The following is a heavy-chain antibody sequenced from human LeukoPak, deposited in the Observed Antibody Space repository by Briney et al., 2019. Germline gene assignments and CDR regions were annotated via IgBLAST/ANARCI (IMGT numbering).Heavy chain of an antibody. V-gene: IGHV3-7*01. CDR2: IKQDESEK. CDR3: AKLGYSSGWYMTEYFHH. J-gene: IGHJ1*01. Sequence: GGSLRLSCAASGFTFSSYWMSWVRQAPGKGLEWVANIKQDESEKYYVDSVKGRFTISRDNAKNSLCLQMNSLRAGDTAIYYCAKLGYSSGWYMTEYFHHWGQGTLVTVSS. D-gene: IGHD6-19*01. CDR1: GFTFSSYW.